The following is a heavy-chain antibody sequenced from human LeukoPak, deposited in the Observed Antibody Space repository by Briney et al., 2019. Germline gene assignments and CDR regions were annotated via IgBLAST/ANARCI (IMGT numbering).Heavy chain of an antibody. CDR1: GYTFTDYY. CDR2: VDPEDGET. J-gene: IGHJ4*02. CDR3: AIGTNFDY. V-gene: IGHV1-69-2*01. Sequence: ASVKVSCKVSGYTFTDYYMHLVQQAPGKGLEWMGLVDPEDGETIYAEKFQGRVTITADTSTDTAYMELSSLRSEDTAVYYCAIGTNFDYWGQGTLVTVSS.